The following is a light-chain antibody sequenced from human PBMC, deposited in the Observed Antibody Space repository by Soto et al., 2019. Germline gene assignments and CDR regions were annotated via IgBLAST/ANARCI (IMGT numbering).Light chain of an antibody. CDR1: SSDVGAHNY. J-gene: IGLJ2*01. CDR3: NSYTSSTTLVL. Sequence: QSALTQPASVSGSPGQSITISCTGTSSDVGAHNYVSWYQQHPGKAPKLMIYEVSNRPSGVSNRFSGSKSGNTASLTISGLQAEDEADYYCNSYTSSTTLVLFGGGTKPPVL. CDR2: EVS. V-gene: IGLV2-14*01.